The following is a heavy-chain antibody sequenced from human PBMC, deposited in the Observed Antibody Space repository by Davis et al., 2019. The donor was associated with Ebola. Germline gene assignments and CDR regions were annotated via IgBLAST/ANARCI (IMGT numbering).Heavy chain of an antibody. D-gene: IGHD1-26*01. Sequence: GESLKISCAASGFTFSSYWMSWVRQAPGKGLEWVANIDQDGTKKNYVDSVKGRFTVSRDNSKNTLYLQMDSLRAEDTAVYYCARDGEHYSDLDYWGQGTLVTVSS. CDR1: GFTFSSYW. J-gene: IGHJ4*02. CDR3: ARDGEHYSDLDY. CDR2: IDQDGTKK. V-gene: IGHV3-7*01.